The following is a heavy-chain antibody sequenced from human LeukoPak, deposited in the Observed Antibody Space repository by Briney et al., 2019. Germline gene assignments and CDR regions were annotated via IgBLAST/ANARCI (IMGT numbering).Heavy chain of an antibody. V-gene: IGHV1-69*04. D-gene: IGHD5-24*01. CDR3: AREFIKLGRDGYNYSDY. CDR1: GGTFSSYT. CDR2: IIPILGIA. J-gene: IGHJ4*02. Sequence: SVKASCKASGGTFSSYTISWVRQAPGQGLEWMGRIIPILGIANYAQKFQGRVTITADKSTSTAYMELSSQRSEDTAVYYCAREFIKLGRDGYNYSDYWGQGTLVTVSS.